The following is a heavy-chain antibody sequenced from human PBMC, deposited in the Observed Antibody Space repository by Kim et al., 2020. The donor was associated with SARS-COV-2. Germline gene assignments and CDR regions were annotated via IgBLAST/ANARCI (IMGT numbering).Heavy chain of an antibody. CDR1: GGSISSYY. D-gene: IGHD5-18*01. V-gene: IGHV4-59*01. Sequence: SETLSLTCTVSGGSISSYYWSWIRQPPGKGLEWIGYIYYSGSTNYNPSLKSRVTISVDTSKNQFSLKLSSVTAADTAVYYCAREGGTAIGPSDYYGMDVWGQGTTVTVSS. J-gene: IGHJ6*02. CDR3: AREGGTAIGPSDYYGMDV. CDR2: IYYSGST.